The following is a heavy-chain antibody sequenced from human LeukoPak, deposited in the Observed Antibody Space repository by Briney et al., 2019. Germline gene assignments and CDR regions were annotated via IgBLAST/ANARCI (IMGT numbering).Heavy chain of an antibody. CDR1: GFTFSTYS. J-gene: IGHJ4*02. CDR2: ITSSSSYT. V-gene: IGHV3-21*01. Sequence: GGSLRLSCAASGFTFSTYSMNWVRQAPGKGMEWVSSITSSSSYTYYADSVKGRFTISRDDAKNSLYQQMNSLRAEDTAVYYCARDPGHGDYWGQGTLVTVSS. CDR3: ARDPGHGDY.